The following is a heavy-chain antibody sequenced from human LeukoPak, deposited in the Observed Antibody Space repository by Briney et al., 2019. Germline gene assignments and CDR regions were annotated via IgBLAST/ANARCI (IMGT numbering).Heavy chain of an antibody. Sequence: GGSLRLSCAASGLTFDDYGMSWVRQAPGKGLEWVSGINWNGGSTGYADSVKGRFTISRDNAKNSLFLQMNSLRAEDTALYYCAREGYCSSTRCYEAGLDVWGQGTTVTVSS. D-gene: IGHD2-2*01. CDR1: GLTFDDYG. V-gene: IGHV3-20*04. CDR3: AREGYCSSTRCYEAGLDV. J-gene: IGHJ6*02. CDR2: INWNGGST.